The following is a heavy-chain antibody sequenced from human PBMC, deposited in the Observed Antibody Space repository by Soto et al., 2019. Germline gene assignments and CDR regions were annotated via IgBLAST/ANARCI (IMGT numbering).Heavy chain of an antibody. CDR1: GFTFTSSA. CDR3: AADRIHYDFWSGYYYGMDV. Sequence: SVKVSCKASGFTFTSSAVQWVRQARGQRLEWIGWIVVGSGNTDYAQKFQERVTITRDMSTSTAYMELSSLRSEDTAVYYCAADRIHYDFWSGYYYGMDVWGQGTTVTVSS. CDR2: IVVGSGNT. J-gene: IGHJ6*02. D-gene: IGHD3-3*01. V-gene: IGHV1-58*01.